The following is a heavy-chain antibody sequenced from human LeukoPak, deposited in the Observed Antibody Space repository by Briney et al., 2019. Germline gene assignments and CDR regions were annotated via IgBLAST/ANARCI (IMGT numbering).Heavy chain of an antibody. CDR1: GYTLTELS. Sequence: ASVKVSCKVSGYTLTELSMHWVRQAPGKGLEWMGGFDPEDGETIYAQKFQGRVTMTEDTSTDTAYMELSSLRSEDTAVYYCATEKYCSSTSCYRPRVVGFGYWGQGTLVTVSS. J-gene: IGHJ4*02. V-gene: IGHV1-24*01. D-gene: IGHD2-2*01. CDR3: ATEKYCSSTSCYRPRVVGFGY. CDR2: FDPEDGET.